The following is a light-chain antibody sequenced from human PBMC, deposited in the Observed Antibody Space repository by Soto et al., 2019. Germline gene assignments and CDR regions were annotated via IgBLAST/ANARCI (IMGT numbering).Light chain of an antibody. CDR2: GAS. CDR1: QNIGKY. J-gene: IGKJ2*01. V-gene: IGKV1-39*01. Sequence: DIQMTQSPSSLSASSGDRVTITCRASQNIGKYLIWYQQKPGRPPKVLVYGASNLESGVSSRFSGDGFGTEFSLTINSLRPEDFATYYCQQSDNLPRTFGQGTTLETK. CDR3: QQSDNLPRT.